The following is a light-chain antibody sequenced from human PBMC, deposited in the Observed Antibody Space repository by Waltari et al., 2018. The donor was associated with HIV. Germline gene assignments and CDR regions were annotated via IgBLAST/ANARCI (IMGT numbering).Light chain of an antibody. V-gene: IGLV2-23*02. Sequence: QSALTQPASVAGAFGQSITISCTGTSSAVGSYKLVSWYQYHPGNAPNRIIYEVSKLPSGVSNRFSGSKSGNTASLTVSGLQAEDEAHYYCCSYARSGIPFGGGTKLTVL. CDR2: EVS. CDR3: CSYARSGIP. CDR1: SSAVGSYKL. J-gene: IGLJ3*02.